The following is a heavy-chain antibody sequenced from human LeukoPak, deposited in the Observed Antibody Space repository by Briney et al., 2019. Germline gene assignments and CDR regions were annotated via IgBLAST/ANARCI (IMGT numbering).Heavy chain of an antibody. V-gene: IGHV4-34*01. CDR1: GGSFSGYY. Sequence: SETLSLTCAVYGGSFSGYYWSWIRQPPGKGLEWIGEINHSGSTNYNPSLKSRVTISVDTSKNHFSLKVSSVTAADTAVYYCASGTFDDYGDYDRGDYFDHWGQGTLVTVSS. J-gene: IGHJ4*02. CDR2: INHSGST. CDR3: ASGTFDDYGDYDRGDYFDH. D-gene: IGHD4-17*01.